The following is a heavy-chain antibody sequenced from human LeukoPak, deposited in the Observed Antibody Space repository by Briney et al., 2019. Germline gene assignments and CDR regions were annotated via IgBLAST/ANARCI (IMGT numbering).Heavy chain of an antibody. V-gene: IGHV1-69*05. CDR2: IIPIFGTA. CDR1: GGTFSSYA. J-gene: IGHJ4*02. D-gene: IGHD4-23*01. Sequence: GASVKVSCKASGGTFSSYAISWVRQAPGQGLEWMGGIIPIFGTANYAQKLQGRVTMTTDTSTSTAYMELRSLRSDDTAVYYWARDLVYGGNSGVTCFDYWGQGTLVTVSS. CDR3: ARDLVYGGNSGVTCFDY.